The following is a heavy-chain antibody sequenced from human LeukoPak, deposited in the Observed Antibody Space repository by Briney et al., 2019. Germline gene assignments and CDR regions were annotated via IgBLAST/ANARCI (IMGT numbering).Heavy chain of an antibody. D-gene: IGHD6-13*01. Sequence: SETLSLTCAVYGGSFSGYYWSWIRQPPGKGLEWIGEINHSGSTNYNPSLKSRVTISVDTSKNQFSLKLSSVTAADTAVYYCARGPPGYSSSWYLWFDSWGQGTLVTVSS. V-gene: IGHV4-34*01. J-gene: IGHJ5*01. CDR3: ARGPPGYSSSWYLWFDS. CDR2: INHSGST. CDR1: GGSFSGYY.